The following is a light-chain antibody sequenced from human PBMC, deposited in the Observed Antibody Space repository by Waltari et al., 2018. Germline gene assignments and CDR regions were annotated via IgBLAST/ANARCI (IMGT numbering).Light chain of an antibody. CDR1: SGYSRNV. CDR2: VNSDGSH. V-gene: IGLV4-69*01. CDR3: QTGGHGTWV. J-gene: IGLJ3*02. Sequence: LVLTQSPSASASLGASVKLTCSLRSGYSRNVIPWPQQQPGKGPRYLMKVNSDGSHRKGDDIPDRFSASNSGTEYYLTISSLQSEDEADYYCQTGGHGTWVFGGGTKLTVL.